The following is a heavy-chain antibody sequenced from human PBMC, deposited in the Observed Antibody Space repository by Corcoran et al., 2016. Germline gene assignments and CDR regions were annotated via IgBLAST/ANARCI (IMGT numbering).Heavy chain of an antibody. CDR2: ISAYNGNT. V-gene: IGHV1-18*01. CDR1: GYTFTSYG. J-gene: IGHJ4*02. CDR3: ARVYCSGGSCYSCPED. D-gene: IGHD2-15*01. Sequence: QVQLVQSGAEVKKPGASVKVSCKASGYTFTSYGISWVRQAPGQGLEWMGWISAYNGNTNYAQKLQDRVTMTTDTSTSTAYMELRSLRSDDTAVYYCARVYCSGGSCYSCPEDWGQGTLVTVSS.